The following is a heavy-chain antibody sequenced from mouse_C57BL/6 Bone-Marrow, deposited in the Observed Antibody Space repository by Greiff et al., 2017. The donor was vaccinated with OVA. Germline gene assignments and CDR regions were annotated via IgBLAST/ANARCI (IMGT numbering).Heavy chain of an antibody. CDR1: GYTFTDYN. J-gene: IGHJ1*03. CDR3: ARRLRWYFDV. CDR2: INPNNGGT. D-gene: IGHD1-1*01. Sequence: VQLQQSGPELVKPGASVKIPCKASGYTFTDYNMDWVKQSHGKSLEWIGDINPNNGGTIYNQKFKGKATLTLDKSSSTAYMELRSLTSEDTAVYYCARRLRWYFDVWGTGTTVTVSS. V-gene: IGHV1-18*01.